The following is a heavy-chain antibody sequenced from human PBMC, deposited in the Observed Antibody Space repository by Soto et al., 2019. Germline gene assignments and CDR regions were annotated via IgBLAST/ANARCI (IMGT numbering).Heavy chain of an antibody. CDR3: ARRGYSSSSSPIDY. CDR1: GGSISSSSYY. J-gene: IGHJ4*02. D-gene: IGHD6-13*01. V-gene: IGHV4-39*01. Sequence: SETLSLTCTVSGGSISSSSYYWGWIRQPPGKGLEWIGSIYYSGSTYYNPSLKSRVTISVDTSKNQFSLKLSSVTAADTAVYYCARRGYSSSSSPIDYWGQGTLVTVSS. CDR2: IYYSGST.